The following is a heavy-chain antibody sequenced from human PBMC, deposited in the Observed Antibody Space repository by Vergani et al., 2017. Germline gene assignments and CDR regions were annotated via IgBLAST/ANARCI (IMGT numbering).Heavy chain of an antibody. V-gene: IGHV1-69*01. CDR1: GGTFSSYA. CDR3: ARVQRSRNSSKWELLRVNYYYGMDV. J-gene: IGHJ6*02. D-gene: IGHD1-26*01. Sequence: QVQLVQSGAEVKKPGSSVKVSCKASGGTFSSYAISWVRQAPGQGLEWMGGIIPIFGTANYAQKFQGRVTITADESTSTAYMELSSLRSEDTAVYYCARVQRSRNSSKWELLRVNYYYGMDVWGQGTTVTVSS. CDR2: IIPIFGTA.